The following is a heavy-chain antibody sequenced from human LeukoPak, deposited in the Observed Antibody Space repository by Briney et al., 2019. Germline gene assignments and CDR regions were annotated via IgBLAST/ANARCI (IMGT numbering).Heavy chain of an antibody. CDR3: ARSVRTIAAAWHDAFDI. D-gene: IGHD6-13*01. Sequence: SETLSLTCTVSGGSISSSSYYWGWIRPPPGKGLEWIVSIYYSGSTYYNPSLKSRVTISVDTSKNQFSLKLSSVTAADTAVYYCARSVRTIAAAWHDAFDIWGQGTMVTVSS. CDR2: IYYSGST. V-gene: IGHV4-39*01. J-gene: IGHJ3*02. CDR1: GGSISSSSYY.